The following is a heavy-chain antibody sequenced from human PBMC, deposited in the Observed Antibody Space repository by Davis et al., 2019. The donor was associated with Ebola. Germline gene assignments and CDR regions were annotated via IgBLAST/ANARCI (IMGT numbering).Heavy chain of an antibody. CDR1: GYSFTSYW. J-gene: IGHJ4*02. D-gene: IGHD5-18*01. CDR2: IYPGDSDT. CDR3: ARRSHTATLLYYFDY. V-gene: IGHV5-51*01. Sequence: KVSCKGSGYSFTSYWIGWVRQMPGKGLEWMGIIYPGDSDTRYSPSFQGQVTISADKSISTAYLQWSSLKASDTAMYYCARRSHTATLLYYFDYWGQGTLVTVSS.